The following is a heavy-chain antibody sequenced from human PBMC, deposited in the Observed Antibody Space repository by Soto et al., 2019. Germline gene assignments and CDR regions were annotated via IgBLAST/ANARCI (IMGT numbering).Heavy chain of an antibody. CDR2: ISSSSSYI. D-gene: IGHD6-13*01. CDR1: GFTFSTYS. V-gene: IGHV3-21*01. J-gene: IGHJ6*02. CDR3: ARPYSSSWYGPVHYHHGMDV. Sequence: EVQLVESGGGLVKPGGSLRLSCAASGFTFSTYSMNWVRQAPGKGLEWVSSISSSSSYIYYADSLKGRFTISRDNAKNSLYLQMNSLRDEDTAVYYCARPYSSSWYGPVHYHHGMDVWGQGTTVTVSS.